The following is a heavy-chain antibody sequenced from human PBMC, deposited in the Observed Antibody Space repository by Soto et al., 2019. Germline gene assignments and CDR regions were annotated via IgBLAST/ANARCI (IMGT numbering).Heavy chain of an antibody. Sequence: SQTLSLTCAISGDSGSRYSAAWNWIRQSPSGGLEWLGRTYYRSRFFSDYAESVKSRIIINPDTSKNQFSLQLKSVTPEDTAVYYCARDRYSSSGWFDPWGQGTPVTVSS. D-gene: IGHD6-6*01. CDR1: GDSGSRYSAA. J-gene: IGHJ5*02. V-gene: IGHV6-1*01. CDR2: TYYRSRFFS. CDR3: ARDRYSSSGWFDP.